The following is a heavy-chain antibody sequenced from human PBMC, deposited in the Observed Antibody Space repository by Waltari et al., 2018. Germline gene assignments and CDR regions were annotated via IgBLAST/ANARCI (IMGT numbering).Heavy chain of an antibody. D-gene: IGHD3-22*01. CDR3: AKGPVVVITQDAFDI. Sequence: EVQLLESGGGLVQPGGSLRLSCAASGFTFSSYAMSWVRQAPGKGLGWVSVFYSGGSTYYADSVKGRFTISRDNSKNTLYLQMNSLRAEDTAVYYCAKGPVVVITQDAFDIWGQGTMVTVSS. V-gene: IGHV3-23*03. J-gene: IGHJ3*02. CDR1: GFTFSSYA. CDR2: FYSGGST.